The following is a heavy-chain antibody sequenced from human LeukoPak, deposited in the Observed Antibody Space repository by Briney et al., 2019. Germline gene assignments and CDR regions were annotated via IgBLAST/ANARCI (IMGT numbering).Heavy chain of an antibody. J-gene: IGHJ5*02. CDR1: GFTFRNYA. V-gene: IGHV3-23*05. CDR2: IGTTINGT. D-gene: IGHD2-15*01. CDR3: ARLVVDLPADWFDP. Sequence: GGSLRLSCVASGFTFRNYAMTWVRQPPGKGLEWVATIGTTINGTYYADSVRGRFTIARDNPRDTLHLYMNSLSADDTALYYCARLVVDLPADWFDPWGKGTVVIVSS.